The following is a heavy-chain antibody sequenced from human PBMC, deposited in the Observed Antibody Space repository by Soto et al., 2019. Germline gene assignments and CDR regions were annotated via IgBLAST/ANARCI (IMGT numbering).Heavy chain of an antibody. Sequence: QVQLVQSGAEVKKPGSSVKVSCKASGGTFTSNAISWVRQAPGQGLEWMGTVLPVFGTTNYAPKFRGRLTITADDSSSTAYMELRSLKSEDTAVYYCARDRALRGFDYWGQGHLVTVSS. CDR1: GGTFTSNA. D-gene: IGHD3-10*01. V-gene: IGHV1-69*18. CDR3: ARDRALRGFDY. CDR2: VLPVFGTT. J-gene: IGHJ4*02.